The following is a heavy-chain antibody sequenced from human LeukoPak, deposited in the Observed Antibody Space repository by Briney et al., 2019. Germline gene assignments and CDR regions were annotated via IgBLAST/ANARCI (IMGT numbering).Heavy chain of an antibody. CDR3: AKDNYYDSSGYRHY. Sequence: PGGSLRLSCAASGFTFSSYAMSWVRQALGKGLEWVSAISGSGGSTYYADSVKGRFTISRDNSKNTLYLQMNSLRAEDTAVYYCAKDNYYDSSGYRHYWGQGTLVTVSS. V-gene: IGHV3-23*01. CDR2: ISGSGGST. D-gene: IGHD3-22*01. J-gene: IGHJ4*02. CDR1: GFTFSSYA.